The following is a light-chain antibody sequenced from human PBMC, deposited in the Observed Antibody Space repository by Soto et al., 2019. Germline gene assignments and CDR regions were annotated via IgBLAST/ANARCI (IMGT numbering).Light chain of an antibody. Sequence: EIVLTQSPATLSLSPGERATLSCRASQSVSSYLAWYQQKPGQAPRLLIYDASNRATGVPARFSGSGPGTDFTHTISSLEPEDFAVYYCQQRRNWPLTFGGGTKVEIK. CDR1: QSVSSY. J-gene: IGKJ4*01. V-gene: IGKV3-11*01. CDR3: QQRRNWPLT. CDR2: DAS.